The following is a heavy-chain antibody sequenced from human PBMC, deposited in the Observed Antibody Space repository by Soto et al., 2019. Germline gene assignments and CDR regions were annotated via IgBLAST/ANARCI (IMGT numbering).Heavy chain of an antibody. CDR1: GYPFGGYA. V-gene: IGHV1-18*01. Sequence: QVHLVQSGAEVKKPGASVKVSCKASGYPFGGYAIGWVRQAPGQGLEWMGWVSAHTGDSGSAQRFQGRVTLSKETTTSTAYMELRGRRSDDTAVYYGARPSTSYGDFGWSLAYWGQGTLVTVSS. CDR3: ARPSTSYGDFGWSLAY. CDR2: VSAHTGDS. J-gene: IGHJ4*02. D-gene: IGHD4-17*01.